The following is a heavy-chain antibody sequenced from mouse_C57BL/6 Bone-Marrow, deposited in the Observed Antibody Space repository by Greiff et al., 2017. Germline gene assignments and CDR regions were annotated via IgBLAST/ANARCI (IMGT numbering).Heavy chain of an antibody. CDR1: GYTFTSYD. CDR3: ARLEVDGSSGDWDFEV. V-gene: IGHV1-85*01. J-gene: IGHJ1*03. CDR2: FYPRDGST. D-gene: IGHD1-1*01. Sequence: QVQLQQSGPELVKPGASVKLSCKASGYTFTSYDINWVKQRPGQGLEWIGWFYPRDGSTKYNEKFKGKATLTVDTSSSTAYMELHSLTSEDSAVYFCARLEVDGSSGDWDFEVWGTGTTVTVSA.